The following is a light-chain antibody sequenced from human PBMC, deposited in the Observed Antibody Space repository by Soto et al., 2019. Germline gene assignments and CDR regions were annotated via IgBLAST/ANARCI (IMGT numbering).Light chain of an antibody. J-gene: IGKJ5*01. CDR2: AAS. V-gene: IGKV3D-20*02. CDR1: QSVSSSY. CDR3: QQRSNWPSIT. Sequence: IVVTQSPGTLSFSPGERATLSCRASQSVSSSYLAWYQQKPGQAPRLLIFAASSRASGIPDRFSGSGSGTDFTLTISSLEPEDFAVYYCQQRSNWPSITFGQGTRLEIK.